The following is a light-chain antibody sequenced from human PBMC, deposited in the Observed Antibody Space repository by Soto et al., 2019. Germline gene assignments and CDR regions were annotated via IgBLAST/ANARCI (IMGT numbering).Light chain of an antibody. CDR1: QGISSA. V-gene: IGKV1-13*02. CDR3: QQFNSYPLFT. Sequence: AIQLTQSPSSLSASVGDRVTITCRASQGISSALAWYQQKPGKAPELLIYDASSLESGVPSRFSGSGYGTDFTLTISSLQPEAFATYYCQQFNSYPLFTFGPATNVESK. CDR2: DAS. J-gene: IGKJ3*01.